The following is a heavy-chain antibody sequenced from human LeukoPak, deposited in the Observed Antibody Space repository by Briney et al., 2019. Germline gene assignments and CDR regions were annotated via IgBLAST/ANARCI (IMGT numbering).Heavy chain of an antibody. CDR3: ARPGSYHDF. CDR1: GASISNYY. Sequence: SETLSLTCIVSGASISNYYWSWIQQTPEKGLEWMGHIHTSGGSSYYPSLKSRLTMSIDTSRNQLSLKLTSVTAADTALYFCARPGSYHDFWGQGALVTVSS. CDR2: IHTSGGS. D-gene: IGHD1-26*01. J-gene: IGHJ4*02. V-gene: IGHV4-4*09.